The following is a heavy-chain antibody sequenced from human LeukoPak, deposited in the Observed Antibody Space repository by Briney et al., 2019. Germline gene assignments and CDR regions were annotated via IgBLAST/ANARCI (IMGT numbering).Heavy chain of an antibody. CDR3: ARGAPGIAARPYPD. J-gene: IGHJ4*02. CDR1: GGSFSGYY. D-gene: IGHD6-6*01. CDR2: INHSGST. V-gene: IGHV4-34*01. Sequence: SETLSLTCAVYGGSFSGYYWSGIRQPPGKGLEWIGEINHSGSTNYNPSLKSRVTISVDTSKNQFSLKLSSVTAADTAVYYCARGAPGIAARPYPDWGQGTLVTVSS.